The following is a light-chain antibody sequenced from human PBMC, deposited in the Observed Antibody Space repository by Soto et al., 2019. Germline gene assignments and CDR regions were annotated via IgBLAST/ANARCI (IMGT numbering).Light chain of an antibody. Sequence: QSALTQPASVSGSPGQSITIYCTGTSSDVGGYNLVSWYQHHPGKAPKVMIYEDSERPSGVSNRFSGSKSGNTASLTISGLQAEDEADYYCCSYAGPYTWVFGGGTKITV. CDR2: EDS. CDR3: CSYAGPYTWV. CDR1: SSDVGGYNL. J-gene: IGLJ3*02. V-gene: IGLV2-23*01.